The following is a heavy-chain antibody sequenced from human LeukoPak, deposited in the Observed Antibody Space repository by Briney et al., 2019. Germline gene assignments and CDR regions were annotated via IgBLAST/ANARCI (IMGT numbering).Heavy chain of an antibody. D-gene: IGHD6-19*01. Sequence: GESLKISCKASGYSFTSYWIGWVRQMPGKGLGWMGIIYPGDSDTRYSPSFQGQVTISADKSISTAYLQWSSLKASDSAMYYCARHRNGSGWVYWGQGTLVTVSS. CDR1: GYSFTSYW. V-gene: IGHV5-51*01. CDR2: IYPGDSDT. CDR3: ARHRNGSGWVY. J-gene: IGHJ4*02.